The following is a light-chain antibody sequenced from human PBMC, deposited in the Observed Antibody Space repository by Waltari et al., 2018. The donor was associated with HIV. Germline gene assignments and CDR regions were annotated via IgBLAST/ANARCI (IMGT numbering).Light chain of an antibody. CDR3: QQLNDYPWT. CDR1: QDIRNY. CDR2: AAS. J-gene: IGKJ1*01. Sequence: DIQLTQSPSFLSASVGDRVTITCRASQDIRNYLAWYHQKLGKDPKLLIYAASSLPSGVPSRFSGSRSGSQFTLTINSLQPEDFATYHCQQLNDYPWTFGQGTQVEIK. V-gene: IGKV1-9*01.